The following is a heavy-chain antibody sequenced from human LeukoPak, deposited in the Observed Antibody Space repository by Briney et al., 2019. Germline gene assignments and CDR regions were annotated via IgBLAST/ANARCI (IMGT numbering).Heavy chain of an antibody. Sequence: ASVKVSCKASGGTFSSYAISWVRQAPGQGLEWMGGIIPIFGTANYAQKFQGRVTITADESTSTAYMELSSLRSEDTAVYYCARIDSSGYYYEVYDAFDIWGQGTMVTVSS. CDR1: GGTFSSYA. CDR2: IIPIFGTA. J-gene: IGHJ3*02. V-gene: IGHV1-69*01. D-gene: IGHD3-22*01. CDR3: ARIDSSGYYYEVYDAFDI.